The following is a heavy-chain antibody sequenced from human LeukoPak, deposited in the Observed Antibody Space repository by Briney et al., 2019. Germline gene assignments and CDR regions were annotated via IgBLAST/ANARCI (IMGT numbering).Heavy chain of an antibody. J-gene: IGHJ4*02. CDR3: ARSISSTHSFDS. Sequence: PGGSLRLSCAASGFIFSDYYMSWIRQVPGKGLEWVSYISSTSSYTNYADSVKGRFTISRDNAKNSLYLQMNSLRAEDTAVYYCARSISSTHSFDSWGQGTLVTVSS. CDR2: ISSTSSYT. CDR1: GFIFSDYY. V-gene: IGHV3-11*06. D-gene: IGHD2-2*01.